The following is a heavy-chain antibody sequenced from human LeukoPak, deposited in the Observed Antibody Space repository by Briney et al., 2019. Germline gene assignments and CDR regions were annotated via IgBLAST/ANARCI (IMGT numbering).Heavy chain of an antibody. V-gene: IGHV1-18*01. D-gene: IGHD6-19*01. J-gene: IGHJ5*02. CDR1: GYTFTSYG. CDR2: ISAYNGNT. CDR3: ARGGGLVPGTWFDP. Sequence: ASVKVSCKASGYTFTSYGISWVRQAPGQGLGWMGWISAYNGNTNYAQELQGRVTMTTDTSTSTAYLELRSLRSDDTAVYYCARGGGLVPGTWFDPWGQGTLVTVSS.